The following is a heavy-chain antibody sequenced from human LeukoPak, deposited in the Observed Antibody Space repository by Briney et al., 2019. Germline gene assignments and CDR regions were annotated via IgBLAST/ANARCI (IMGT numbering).Heavy chain of an antibody. CDR2: INWNGGST. D-gene: IGHD1-26*01. CDR3: ARHLVGAQGFDY. Sequence: GGSLRLSCAASGFTFSSYAMHWVRQAPGKGLEWVSGINWNGGSTGYADSVKGRFTISRDNAKNSLYLQMNSLRAEDTALYYCARHLVGAQGFDYWGQGTLVTVSS. CDR1: GFTFSSYA. V-gene: IGHV3-20*04. J-gene: IGHJ4*02.